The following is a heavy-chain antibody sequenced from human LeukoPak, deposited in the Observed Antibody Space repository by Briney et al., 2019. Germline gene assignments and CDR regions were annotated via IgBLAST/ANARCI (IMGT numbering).Heavy chain of an antibody. CDR2: IYPGDSDT. CDR1: GYSFTSYW. CDR3: ARLGEGSSLQLPYYYYGMDV. J-gene: IGHJ6*02. Sequence: GESLKISCKGSGYSFTSYWIGWVRQMPGKGLEWMGIIYPGDSDTRYSPSFQGQVTISADKSISTAYLQWSSLKASDTAMYYCARLGEGSSLQLPYYYYGMDVWGQGTTVTVSS. V-gene: IGHV5-51*01. D-gene: IGHD6-13*01.